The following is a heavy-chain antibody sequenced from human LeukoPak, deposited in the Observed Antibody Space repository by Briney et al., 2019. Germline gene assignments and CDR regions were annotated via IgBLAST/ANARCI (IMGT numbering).Heavy chain of an antibody. J-gene: IGHJ6*03. D-gene: IGHD2-2*01. CDR1: GGSISSYY. CDR2: IYTSGST. V-gene: IGHV4-4*09. CDR3: ARWKGPQLPSTAPDYYYYYMDV. Sequence: SETLSLTCTVSGGSISSYYWSWIRQPPGKGLEWIGYIYTSGSTNYNPPLKSRVTISVDTSKNQFSLKLSSVTAADTAVYYCARWKGPQLPSTAPDYYYYYMDVWGKGTTVTVSS.